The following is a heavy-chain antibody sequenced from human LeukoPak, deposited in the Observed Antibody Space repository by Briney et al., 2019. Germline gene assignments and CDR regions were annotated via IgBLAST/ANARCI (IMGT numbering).Heavy chain of an antibody. J-gene: IGHJ5*02. CDR3: ARDLDGYRSGNGA. D-gene: IGHD5-12*01. CDR2: INTGGSST. V-gene: IGHV3-74*01. Sequence: GGALRLSCAASGFTFSNYWMHWVRQAPGKGLVWVSRINTGGSSTDYADSVKGRFTISRDNAKNTLYLQMNSLRAEDTAVYYCARDLDGYRSGNGAWGQGTLVTVSS. CDR1: GFTFSNYW.